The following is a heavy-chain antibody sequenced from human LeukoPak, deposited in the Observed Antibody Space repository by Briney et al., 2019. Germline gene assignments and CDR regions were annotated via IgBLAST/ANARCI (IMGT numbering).Heavy chain of an antibody. D-gene: IGHD3-10*01. CDR3: AKSADWGYYYGSGSSLFDY. V-gene: IGHV3-30*18. Sequence: GGSLRLSCAASGFTFSSYGMHWVRQAPGKGLEWVAVISYDGSNKYYADSVKGRFTISRDNSKNTLYLQMNSLRAEDTAVYYCAKSADWGYYYGSGSSLFDYWGQGTLVTVSS. CDR2: ISYDGSNK. CDR1: GFTFSSYG. J-gene: IGHJ4*02.